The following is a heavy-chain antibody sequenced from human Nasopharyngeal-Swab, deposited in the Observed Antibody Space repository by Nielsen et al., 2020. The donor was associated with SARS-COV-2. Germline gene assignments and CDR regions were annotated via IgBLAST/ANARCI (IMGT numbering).Heavy chain of an antibody. D-gene: IGHD3-10*01. CDR2: ISAYNGNT. V-gene: IGHV1-18*01. J-gene: IGHJ6*03. CDR3: ARVAAIGYGYYYYYMDV. Sequence: ASGKAPGKASGYTFTSYGISWVRQAPGQGLEWMGWISAYNGNTNYAQKLQGRVTMTTDTSTSTAYMELRSLRSDDTAVYYCARVAAIGYGYYYYYMDVWGKGTTVTVSS. CDR1: GYTFTSYG.